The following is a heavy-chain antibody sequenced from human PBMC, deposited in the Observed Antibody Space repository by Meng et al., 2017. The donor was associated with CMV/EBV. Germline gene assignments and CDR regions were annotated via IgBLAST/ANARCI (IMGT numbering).Heavy chain of an antibody. CDR2: IYPGDSDT. V-gene: IGHV5-51*03. Sequence: GGPLRLSCKGSGYSFTSYWIGWVRQMPGKGLEWMGIIYPGDSDTRYSPSFQGQVTISADKSISTAYLQWSSLKASDTAMYYCARLYYDFWSGYYTNYYYGMDVWGQGTTVTVSS. J-gene: IGHJ6*02. D-gene: IGHD3-3*01. CDR3: ARLYYDFWSGYYTNYYYGMDV. CDR1: GYSFTSYW.